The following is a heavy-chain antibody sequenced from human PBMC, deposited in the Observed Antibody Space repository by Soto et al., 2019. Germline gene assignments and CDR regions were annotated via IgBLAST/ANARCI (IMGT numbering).Heavy chain of an antibody. CDR1: GGSFSGYY. CDR3: ARGRIQHY. D-gene: IGHD2-2*01. CDR2: INHSGST. V-gene: IGHV4-34*01. J-gene: IGHJ4*02. Sequence: QVQLQQWGAGLLKPSETLSLTCAVYGGSFSGYYWSWIRQPPGKGLEWIGEINHSGSTNYNPSLKSRVTISVDTSKNQFSLKLSSVTAADSAVYYCARGRIQHYWGQGTLVTVSS.